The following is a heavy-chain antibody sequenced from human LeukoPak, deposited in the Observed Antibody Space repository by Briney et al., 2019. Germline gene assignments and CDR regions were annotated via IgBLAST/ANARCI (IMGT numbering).Heavy chain of an antibody. Sequence: PSETLSLTCTVSGGSISSGGYYWSWIRQHPGKGLEWIGYIYYSGSTYYNPSLKSRVTISVDTSKNQFSLKLSSVTAADTAVYYCVRARLTPGYYYYGMDVWGQGTTVTVSS. V-gene: IGHV4-31*03. CDR3: VRARLTPGYYYYGMDV. J-gene: IGHJ6*02. CDR2: IYYSGST. CDR1: GGSISSGGYY. D-gene: IGHD3-10*01.